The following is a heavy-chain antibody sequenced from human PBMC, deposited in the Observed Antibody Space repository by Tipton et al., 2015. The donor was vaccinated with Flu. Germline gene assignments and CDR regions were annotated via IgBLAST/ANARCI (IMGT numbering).Heavy chain of an antibody. J-gene: IGHJ5*02. CDR1: GDSISTYY. D-gene: IGHD4-11*01. Sequence: TLSLTCSVSGDSISTYYWSWIRQPPGKRLEWIGYIYYSGSTNYNPSLKSRVTISIDRSKNQFSLNLKSVTAADMAVYYCARRDYSNYVSDPKSWFDPWGQGTLVAVSS. CDR3: ARRDYSNYVSDPKSWFDP. CDR2: IYYSGST. V-gene: IGHV4-59*08.